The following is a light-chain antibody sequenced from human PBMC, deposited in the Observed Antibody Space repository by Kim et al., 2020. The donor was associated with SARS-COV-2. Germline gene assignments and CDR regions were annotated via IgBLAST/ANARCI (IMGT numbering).Light chain of an antibody. CDR2: GNN. Sequence: QRVTISCTGSSSNIGADYDVHWYKQLPGTAPKLLIYGNNNRPSGVPDRFSGSKSGTSASLAITGLQAEDEADYYCQSYDSSLSGSVFGGGTQLTVL. CDR3: QSYDSSLSGSV. V-gene: IGLV1-40*01. J-gene: IGLJ2*01. CDR1: SSNIGADYD.